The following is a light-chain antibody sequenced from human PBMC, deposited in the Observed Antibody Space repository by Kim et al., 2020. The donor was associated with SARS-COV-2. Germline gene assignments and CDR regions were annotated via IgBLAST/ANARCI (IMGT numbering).Light chain of an antibody. Sequence: SPRERATLSCRASQSVSSSYLAWYQQKPGQAPRLLIYGASSRATGIPDRFSGSGSGTDFTLTISRLEPEDFAVYYCQQYGSSPSYSFGQGTKLEI. CDR3: QQYGSSPSYS. CDR1: QSVSSSY. V-gene: IGKV3-20*01. CDR2: GAS. J-gene: IGKJ2*03.